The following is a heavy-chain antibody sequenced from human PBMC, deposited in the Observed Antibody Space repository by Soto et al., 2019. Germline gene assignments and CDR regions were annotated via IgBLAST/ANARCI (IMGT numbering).Heavy chain of an antibody. CDR2: IWYDGSNK. Sequence: QVQLVESGGGVVQPGRSLRLSCAASGFTFSSYGMHWVRQAPGKGLEWVAVIWYDGSNKYYADSVKGRFTISRANSKNTLHLQVSSLRAEDTAVYYCARAPTPYSSSYHHYYYYYMDVWGKGTTVTVSS. V-gene: IGHV3-33*01. J-gene: IGHJ6*03. CDR1: GFTFSSYG. D-gene: IGHD6-6*01. CDR3: ARAPTPYSSSYHHYYYYYMDV.